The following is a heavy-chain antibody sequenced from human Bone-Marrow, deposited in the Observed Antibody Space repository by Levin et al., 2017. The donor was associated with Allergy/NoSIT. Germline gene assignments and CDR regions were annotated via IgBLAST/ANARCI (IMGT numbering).Heavy chain of an antibody. J-gene: IGHJ5*02. CDR3: VKDSSSWYKYNWFDP. CDR1: GFTFSSYA. CDR2: INSNGGST. Sequence: GESLKISCSASGFTFSSYAMHWVRQAPGKGLEYVSAINSNGGSTYYADSVKGRFTISRDNSKNTLYLQMSSLRAEDTAVYYCVKDSSSWYKYNWFDPWGQGTLVTVSS. D-gene: IGHD6-13*01. V-gene: IGHV3-64D*06.